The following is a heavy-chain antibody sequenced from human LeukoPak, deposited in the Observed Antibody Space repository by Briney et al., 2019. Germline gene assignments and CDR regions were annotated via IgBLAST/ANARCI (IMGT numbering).Heavy chain of an antibody. D-gene: IGHD3-22*01. J-gene: IGHJ4*02. CDR1: GFTFTNYW. CDR3: ATREYYYDSSGYYY. V-gene: IGHV3-74*01. CDR2: IDIDGTGT. Sequence: GGSLRLSCAASGFTFTNYWMHWVRQAPGKGLVWVSRIDIDGTGTSYADSVKGRFTISRDNAKNTVSLQMNSLKAEDTAVYYCATREYYYDSSGYYYWGQGTLVTVSS.